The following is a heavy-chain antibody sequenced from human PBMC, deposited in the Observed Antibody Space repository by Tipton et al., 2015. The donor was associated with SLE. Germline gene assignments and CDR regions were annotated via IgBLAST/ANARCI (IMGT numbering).Heavy chain of an antibody. CDR3: AKYGDYPLNWFDP. CDR1: GFTFSSYA. CDR2: ISGSGGST. J-gene: IGHJ5*02. V-gene: IGHV3-23*01. Sequence: SLRLSCVASGFTFSSYAMSWVRQAPGKGLEWVSAISGSGGSTYYADSVKGRLTISRDKSKNTLYLQMNSLRAEDTAVYYCAKYGDYPLNWFDPWGQGTLVTVSS. D-gene: IGHD4-17*01.